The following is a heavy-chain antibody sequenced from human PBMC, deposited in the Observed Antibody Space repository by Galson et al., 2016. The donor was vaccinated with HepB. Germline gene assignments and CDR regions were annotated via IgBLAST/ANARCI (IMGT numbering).Heavy chain of an antibody. CDR2: ISRRGGAA. D-gene: IGHD1-26*01. V-gene: IGHV3-23*01. CDR1: GFTFSNFA. CDR3: VGDVSYKIDY. J-gene: IGHJ4*02. Sequence: SLRLSCAASGFTFSNFAMTWVRQAPGEGLEWVSAISRRGGAAYYAASVKGRFTVSRDNTKNTLFLQMKSLGAEDTAVYYCVGDVSYKIDYWGLGTLVTVSS.